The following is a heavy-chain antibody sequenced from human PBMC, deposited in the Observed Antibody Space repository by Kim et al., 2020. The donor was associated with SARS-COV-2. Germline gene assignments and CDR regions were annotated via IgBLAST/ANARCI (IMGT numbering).Heavy chain of an antibody. V-gene: IGHV4-34*01. J-gene: IGHJ6*02. CDR3: ARRPGVAAAGSDYYYGMDV. Sequence: SRVTISVDTSKNQFSLKLSSVTAADTAVYYCARRPGVAAAGSDYYYGMDVWGQGTTVTVSS. D-gene: IGHD6-13*01.